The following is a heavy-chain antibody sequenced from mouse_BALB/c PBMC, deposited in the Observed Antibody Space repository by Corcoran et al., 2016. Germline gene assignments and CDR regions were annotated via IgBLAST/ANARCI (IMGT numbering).Heavy chain of an antibody. Sequence: EVQLQQSGAELVRPGALVKLSCKASGFNIKDYYMHWVKQRPEQGLEWIGWIDPENGNTIYDPKFQGKASITADTSSNTAYLQLSSLTSEDTAVYYCALYGNYGFDYWGQGTTLTVSS. CDR2: IDPENGNT. D-gene: IGHD2-10*02. CDR1: GFNIKDYY. V-gene: IGHV14-1*02. CDR3: ALYGNYGFDY. J-gene: IGHJ2*01.